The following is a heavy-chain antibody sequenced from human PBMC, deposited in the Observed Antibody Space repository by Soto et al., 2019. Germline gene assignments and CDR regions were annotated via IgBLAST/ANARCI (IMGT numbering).Heavy chain of an antibody. D-gene: IGHD2-15*01. J-gene: IGHJ3*02. CDR3: ARIEYCSGGNCYSAFDI. CDR1: GDTFISSG. CDR2: ISGYKGDT. Sequence: VQSGAEAKKPGASVKVSCKASGDTFISSGISWVRQAPGQGLEWMGWISGYKGDTNYAQKFQGRVTLTTDTSTSTAYMELRSLTPGDTAIYYCARIEYCSGGNCYSAFDIWGQGTLVTVSS. V-gene: IGHV1-18*01.